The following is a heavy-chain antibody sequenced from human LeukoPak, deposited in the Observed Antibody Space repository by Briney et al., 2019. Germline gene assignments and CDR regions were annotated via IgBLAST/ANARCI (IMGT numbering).Heavy chain of an antibody. V-gene: IGHV3-7*01. CDR1: GFIFSNYW. CDR3: ARIGYSSSSFDY. J-gene: IGHJ4*02. CDR2: IKGDGGEE. D-gene: IGHD6-6*01. Sequence: GGSLRLSCAASGFIFSNYWMSWVRQAPGKGLEWVANIKGDGGEEDFVDSLKGRFTISRDNAKKSLHLQMNSLRVEDTAVYYCARIGYSSSSFDYWGQGTLVTVSS.